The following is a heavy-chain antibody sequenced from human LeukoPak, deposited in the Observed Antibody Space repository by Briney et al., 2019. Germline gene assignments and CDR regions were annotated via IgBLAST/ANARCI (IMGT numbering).Heavy chain of an antibody. D-gene: IGHD3-22*01. Sequence: GGSLRLSCAASGFTFSSYAMSWVRQAPGKGLEWVSAISGSGDSTYYADSVKGRFTISRDSSKNTLYLQMNSLRAEDTAVYYCAKRPNYYDSSGFLPYYFDYWGQGTLVTVSS. J-gene: IGHJ4*02. CDR2: ISGSGDST. V-gene: IGHV3-23*01. CDR3: AKRPNYYDSSGFLPYYFDY. CDR1: GFTFSSYA.